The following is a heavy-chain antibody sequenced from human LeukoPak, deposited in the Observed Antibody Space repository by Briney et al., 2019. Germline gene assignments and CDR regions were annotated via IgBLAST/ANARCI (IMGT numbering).Heavy chain of an antibody. CDR1: GYSFTSYW. CDR2: INPGDSNS. D-gene: IGHD6-13*01. J-gene: IGHJ4*02. Sequence: GESLKISCKGSGYSFTSYWIGWVRQMPGKGLEWMGIINPGDSNSRYSPSFQGQVTISADKSINTAYLQWSSLKASDTAMYYCTTHLPAYGTSWGYWGQGTLVTVSS. CDR3: TTHLPAYGTSWGY. V-gene: IGHV5-51*01.